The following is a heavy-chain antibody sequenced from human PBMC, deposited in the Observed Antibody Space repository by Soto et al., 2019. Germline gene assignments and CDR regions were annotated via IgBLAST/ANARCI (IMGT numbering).Heavy chain of an antibody. CDR2: IYYSGST. CDR3: ARQEVLRYFDWLLPFDY. Sequence: QLQLQESGPGLVKPSETLSLTCTVSGGSISSSSYYWGWIHQPPGKGLEWIGSIYYSGSTYYNPSLKSRVTISVDTSKNQFSLKLSSVTAADTAVYYCARQEVLRYFDWLLPFDYWGQGTLVTVSS. D-gene: IGHD3-9*01. V-gene: IGHV4-39*01. J-gene: IGHJ4*02. CDR1: GGSISSSSYY.